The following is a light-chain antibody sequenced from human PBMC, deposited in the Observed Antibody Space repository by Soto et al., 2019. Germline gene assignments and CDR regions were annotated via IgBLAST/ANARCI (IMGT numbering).Light chain of an antibody. V-gene: IGKV1-5*03. CDR3: QQYDRYPLT. Sequence: DIQMTQSPSSLSTSVGDRVTITCRASQSVSSWLAWYQQKPGKAPKLLIYRASNLQGGVPSRFSGSGSGTEFTLTIGSLQPDDSATDYCQQYDRYPLTFGGGTNIDIK. CDR2: RAS. CDR1: QSVSSW. J-gene: IGKJ4*01.